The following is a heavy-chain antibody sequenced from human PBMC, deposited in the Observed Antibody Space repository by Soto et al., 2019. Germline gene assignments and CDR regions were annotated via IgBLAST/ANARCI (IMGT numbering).Heavy chain of an antibody. V-gene: IGHV3-23*01. D-gene: IGHD1-7*01. CDR1: GYNFGSYA. CDR2: IGGGGIGS. J-gene: IGHJ4*02. Sequence: DVHLLESGGGLVQPGGSLRLSCVASGYNFGSYAMMWVRQAPEKGLEWMSTIGGGGIGSYYADSVKGRFTISRDNSKNTLYLQMNRLRAEDTGVYYCAKDPRLELRGVDSWGQGTQVTVSS. CDR3: AKDPRLELRGVDS.